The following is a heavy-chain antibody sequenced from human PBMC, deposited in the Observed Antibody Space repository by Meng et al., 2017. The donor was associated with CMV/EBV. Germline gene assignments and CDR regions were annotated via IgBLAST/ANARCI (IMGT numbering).Heavy chain of an antibody. CDR2: INHSGST. CDR3: ARGDYYDSSGYYLRTLFDY. J-gene: IGHJ4*02. V-gene: IGHV4-34*01. CDR1: SFLSSY. D-gene: IGHD3-22*01. Sequence: SFLSSYWSWIRQPPGKGLEWIGEINHSGSTNYSPSLKSRVTISVDTSKNQFSLKLSSVTAADTAVYYCARGDYYDSSGYYLRTLFDYWGQGTLVTVSS.